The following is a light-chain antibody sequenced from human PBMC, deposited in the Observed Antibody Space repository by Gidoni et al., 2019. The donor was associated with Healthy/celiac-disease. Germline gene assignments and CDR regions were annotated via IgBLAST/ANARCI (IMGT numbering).Light chain of an antibody. CDR1: SSHIGAGYD. V-gene: IGLV1-40*01. Sequence: QSVLTQPPSVSGAPGQKVTISSTGSSSHIGAGYDVHWYQQLPGTAPKLLIYGNSNRPSGVPDRFSGSKSGTSASLAITGLQAEDEADYYCQSYDSSLSGYVFGTGTKVTVL. J-gene: IGLJ1*01. CDR2: GNS. CDR3: QSYDSSLSGYV.